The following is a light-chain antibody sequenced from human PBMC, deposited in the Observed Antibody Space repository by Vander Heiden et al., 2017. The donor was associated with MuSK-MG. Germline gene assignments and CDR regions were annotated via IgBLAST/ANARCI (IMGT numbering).Light chain of an antibody. CDR3: SSYAGSETFEV. J-gene: IGLJ2*01. Sequence: QAALTQPASVSGSPGQSITVSCTGTSADVGAYNLVSWYQQHPGKAPNLLIYDGRKRPSGVSVRFSGSKSGNTASLTISGLQAEDEADYYCSSYAGSETFEVFGGGTKLTVL. V-gene: IGLV2-23*03. CDR1: SADVGAYNL. CDR2: DGR.